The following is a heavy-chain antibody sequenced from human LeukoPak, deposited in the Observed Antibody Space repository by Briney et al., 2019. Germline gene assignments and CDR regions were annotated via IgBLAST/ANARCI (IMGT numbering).Heavy chain of an antibody. D-gene: IGHD1-26*01. J-gene: IGHJ4*02. CDR3: ARHVKELDY. CDR1: GGSISSSSYY. V-gene: IGHV4-39*01. Sequence: NPSKTLSLTCTVSGGSISSSSYYWGWIRQPPGKGLEWIGSIYYSGSTYYSPSPKSRVTISVDTSKNQFSLKLSSVTAADTAVYYCARHVKELDYWGQGTLVTVSS. CDR2: IYYSGST.